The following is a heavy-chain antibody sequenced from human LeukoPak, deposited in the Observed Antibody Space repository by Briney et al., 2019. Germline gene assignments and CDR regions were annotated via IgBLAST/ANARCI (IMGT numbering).Heavy chain of an antibody. CDR2: ISSSGSTI. Sequence: GGSLRLSCVVAGFTFSSYEMNWVRQAPGKGLEWVSYISSSGSTIYYADSVKGRFTISRDNAKNSLYLQMNSLRVEDTAVYYCARDSIVTGEFDYWGQGTLVTVSS. CDR3: ARDSIVTGEFDY. D-gene: IGHD2-21*02. CDR1: GFTFSSYE. V-gene: IGHV3-48*03. J-gene: IGHJ4*02.